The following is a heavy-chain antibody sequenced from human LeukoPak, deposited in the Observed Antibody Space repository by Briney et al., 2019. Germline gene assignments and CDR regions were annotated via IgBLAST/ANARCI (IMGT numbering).Heavy chain of an antibody. V-gene: IGHV3-53*01. J-gene: IGHJ1*01. CDR2: IYSGGST. CDR3: ASFYRGFHYFQR. D-gene: IGHD2/OR15-2a*01. CDR1: GFTVSSNY. Sequence: GGSLRLSCAASGFTVSSNYMSWVRQAPGKGLEWVSVIYSGGSTYYADSVKGRFTISRDNSKNTLYLQMNSLRAEDTAVYYCASFYRGFHYFQRWGQGTLVTVSS.